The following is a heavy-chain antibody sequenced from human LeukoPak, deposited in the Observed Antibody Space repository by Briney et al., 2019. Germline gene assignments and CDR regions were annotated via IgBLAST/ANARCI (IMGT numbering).Heavy chain of an antibody. J-gene: IGHJ4*02. V-gene: IGHV1-69*02. CDR1: GGTFSSYT. Sequence: SVKVSCKASGGTFSSYTISWVRQAPGQGLEWMGRIIPILGIANSAQKFQGRVTITADKSTRTAYMELSSLRSEDTAVYYCARAGRAAGNIWDDYWGQGTLVTVSS. CDR3: ARAGRAAGNIWDDY. CDR2: IIPILGIA. D-gene: IGHD6-13*01.